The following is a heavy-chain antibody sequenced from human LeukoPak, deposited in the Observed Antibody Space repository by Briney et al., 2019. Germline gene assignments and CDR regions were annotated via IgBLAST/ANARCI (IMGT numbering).Heavy chain of an antibody. CDR3: AKSLLSSSYYSDV. Sequence: GGSLRLSCAASGFTVEDYTVYWVRQAPGKGPEWVSGISWDRGNIAYADSVKGRFTVSRDNAKNTLYLQMNRLRGEDTALYYCAKSLLSSSYYSDVRGKGTTVTVSS. CDR1: GFTVEDYT. CDR2: ISWDRGNI. D-gene: IGHD2/OR15-2a*01. J-gene: IGHJ6*03. V-gene: IGHV3-9*01.